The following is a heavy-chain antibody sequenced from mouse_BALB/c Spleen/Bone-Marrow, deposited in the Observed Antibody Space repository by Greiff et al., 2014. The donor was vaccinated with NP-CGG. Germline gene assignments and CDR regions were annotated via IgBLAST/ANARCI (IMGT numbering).Heavy chain of an antibody. CDR1: GYSITSFYS. CDR3: ARSDYYDWAY. CDR2: INYSGST. J-gene: IGHJ3*01. Sequence: EVQLQQSGPDLVKPSQSLSLTCTVTGYSITSFYSWHWIRQFPGNKLEWMGYINYSGSTNYNRSLKSRISITRDTSKNQFFLQLNSVTTEDTATYYCARSDYYDWAYWGQGTLVTVSA. D-gene: IGHD2-4*01. V-gene: IGHV3-1*02.